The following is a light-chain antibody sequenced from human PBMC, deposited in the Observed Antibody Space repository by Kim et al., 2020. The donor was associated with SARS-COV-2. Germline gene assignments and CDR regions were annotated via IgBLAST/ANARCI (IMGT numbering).Light chain of an antibody. CDR3: LYYNNDPHS. Sequence: DIQVTQSTSSLSASVGDRVTITCRSSHDITNYLVWIQQKPGEAPRSLIYAASTLRGGVSSRFSGSVSGTAFTLTISYLQPEDFATYFSLYYNNDPHSFGQGSKVDIK. CDR1: HDITNY. J-gene: IGKJ2*01. V-gene: IGKV1-16*01. CDR2: AAS.